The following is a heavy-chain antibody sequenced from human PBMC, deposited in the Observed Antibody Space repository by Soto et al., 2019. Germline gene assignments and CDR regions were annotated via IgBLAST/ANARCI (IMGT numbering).Heavy chain of an antibody. V-gene: IGHV3-15*01. J-gene: IGHJ5*02. CDR2: IKSQGDGGTR. CDR1: GFSFTNTW. CDR3: TTARGDYRPVDP. Sequence: EVQLVESRGDLVKPGGSLRLSCAASGFSFTNTWMNWVRQAPGKGLEWVGRIKSQGDGGTREYAEPVKGRFTISRDDSTSTLYLEMNSLKVEDTAVYYCTTARGDYRPVDPWGQGTLVTVSS. D-gene: IGHD4-17*01.